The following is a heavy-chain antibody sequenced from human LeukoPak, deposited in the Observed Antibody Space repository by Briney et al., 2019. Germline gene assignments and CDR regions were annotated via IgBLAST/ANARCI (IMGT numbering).Heavy chain of an antibody. J-gene: IGHJ6*02. CDR3: AKGLHGGVGYGVDV. Sequence: GGSLRLSCAASEFTFSNYAMTWVRQAPGKGLEWVSSISGTGGRTYSADSVKGRFTISRDNSKNTLYLQMKNLRVEHTAVYYCAKGLHGGVGYGVDVWGQGTTVSVSS. CDR2: ISGTGGRT. CDR1: EFTFSNYA. V-gene: IGHV3-23*01. D-gene: IGHD3-16*01.